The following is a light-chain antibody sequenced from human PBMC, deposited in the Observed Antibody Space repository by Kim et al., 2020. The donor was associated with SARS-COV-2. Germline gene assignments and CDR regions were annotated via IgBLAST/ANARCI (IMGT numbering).Light chain of an antibody. CDR2: ATS. Sequence: ASVGDEVTITCRASQDISNFLAWYQQKPGKAPKLLIYATSTLQSGVPSRFRGSRSGTDFTLVITRLQPEDVATYYCQKYDSAPWTFGQGTKVEIK. CDR1: QDISNF. CDR3: QKYDSAPWT. J-gene: IGKJ1*01. V-gene: IGKV1-27*01.